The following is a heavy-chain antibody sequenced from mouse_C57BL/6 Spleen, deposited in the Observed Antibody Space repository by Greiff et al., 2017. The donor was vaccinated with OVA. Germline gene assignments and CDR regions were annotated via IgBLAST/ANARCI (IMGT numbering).Heavy chain of an antibody. CDR1: GYAFSSYW. CDR2: IYPGDGDT. CDR3: ARGGSGYVGYFDY. V-gene: IGHV1-80*01. Sequence: VKLMESGAELVKPGASVKISCKASGYAFSSYWMNWVKQRPGKGLEWIGQIYPGDGDTNYNGKFKGKATLTADKTSSTAYMQLSSLTSEDSAVSFCARGGSGYVGYFDYWGQGTTLTVSS. D-gene: IGHD3-2*02. J-gene: IGHJ2*01.